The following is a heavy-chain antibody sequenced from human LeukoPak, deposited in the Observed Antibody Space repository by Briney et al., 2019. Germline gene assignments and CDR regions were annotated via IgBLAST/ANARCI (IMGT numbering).Heavy chain of an antibody. J-gene: IGHJ4*02. Sequence: SQTLSLTCAISGDSVSSNSAAWNWIRQSPSRGLEWLGRTYYRSKWYTDYAVSVKSRITINPDTSKNHFSLQLNSVTPEDTAVYYCARGLVLVGATTFDYWGQGTLVTVSS. D-gene: IGHD1-26*01. V-gene: IGHV6-1*01. CDR2: TYYRSKWYT. CDR3: ARGLVLVGATTFDY. CDR1: GDSVSSNSAA.